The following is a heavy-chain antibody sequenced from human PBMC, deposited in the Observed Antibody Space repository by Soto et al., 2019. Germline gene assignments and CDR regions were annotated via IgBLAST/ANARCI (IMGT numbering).Heavy chain of an antibody. Sequence: GGSLRLSCAVSGFTVSNNYMSWVRQAPGKGLEGVSVIYSGGYTAYGDSVKGRFTISRDNSNSTLYLQMNSLRAEDTALYYCAKSFSSNWYDYFDYWGQGSLVTVSS. CDR2: IYSGGYT. V-gene: IGHV3-53*01. D-gene: IGHD6-13*01. CDR1: GFTVSNNY. CDR3: AKSFSSNWYDYFDY. J-gene: IGHJ4*02.